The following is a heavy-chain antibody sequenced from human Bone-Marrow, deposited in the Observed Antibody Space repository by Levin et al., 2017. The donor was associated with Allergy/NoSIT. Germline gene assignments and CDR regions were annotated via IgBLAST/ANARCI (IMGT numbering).Heavy chain of an antibody. CDR1: GFTFSSYA. Sequence: GGSLRLSCAASGFTFSSYAMHWVRQAPGKGLEWVAVISYDGSNKYYADSVKGRFTISRDNSKNTLYLQMNSLRAEDTAVYYCAREEACSSTSCYYYYYYGMDVWGQGTTVTVSS. V-gene: IGHV3-30*04. CDR3: AREEACSSTSCYYYYYYGMDV. D-gene: IGHD2-2*01. CDR2: ISYDGSNK. J-gene: IGHJ6*02.